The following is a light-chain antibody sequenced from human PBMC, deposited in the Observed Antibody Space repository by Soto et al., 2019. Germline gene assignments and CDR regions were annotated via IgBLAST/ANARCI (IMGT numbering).Light chain of an antibody. Sequence: QSVLTQAPSASGTPGQRVTISCSGSSSNIGSNYVYWYQQLPGTAPKLLIYSNDQRPSGVPDRFSASKSGTSASLAISGLRSEDETDYYCASWDDSLSGWLFGGGTKVTVL. CDR2: SND. J-gene: IGLJ3*02. CDR3: ASWDDSLSGWL. CDR1: SSNIGSNY. V-gene: IGLV1-47*02.